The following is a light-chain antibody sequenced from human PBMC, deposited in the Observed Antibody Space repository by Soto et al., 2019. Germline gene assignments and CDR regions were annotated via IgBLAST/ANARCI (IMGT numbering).Light chain of an antibody. CDR3: QHYNSYSWT. Sequence: DIQMTQSPSTLSASVGDRVTITCRASQSISSWLAWYQQKPGKAPKLLIYDASSLESGVPSRFSGSGSGTEFTLTISTLPPDDFATYYSQHYNSYSWTFGHRTKVQIK. CDR1: QSISSW. CDR2: DAS. J-gene: IGKJ1*01. V-gene: IGKV1-5*01.